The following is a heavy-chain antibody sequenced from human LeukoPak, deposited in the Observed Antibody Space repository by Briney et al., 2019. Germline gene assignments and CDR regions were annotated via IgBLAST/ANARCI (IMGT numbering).Heavy chain of an antibody. CDR3: TKGYRSSAGHYFDY. CDR2: MLHDGDSK. D-gene: IGHD6-6*01. J-gene: IGHJ4*02. Sequence: GRSLRLSCAASGFSFNIHDMHWVRRAPGKGLEWVAFMLHDGDSKYYADSVKGRFIISSDNSRNTLYLQMNNLRAEDTAVYYCTKGYRSSAGHYFDYWGQGTLVTVSS. V-gene: IGHV3-30*18. CDR1: GFSFNIHD.